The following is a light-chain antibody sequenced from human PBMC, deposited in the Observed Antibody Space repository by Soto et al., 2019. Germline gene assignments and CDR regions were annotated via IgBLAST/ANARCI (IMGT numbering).Light chain of an antibody. V-gene: IGLV2-14*01. J-gene: IGLJ1*01. CDR2: EVS. CDR3: TSYTSSSTLDV. Sequence: QSALTQPPSASGSPGQSVTISCTGSSSDVGGYNYVSWYQQHPGKAPKLMIYEVSNRPSGVSNRFSGSKSGHTASLTISGLQSEDEADYFCTSYTSSSTLDVFGTGTKLTVL. CDR1: SSDVGGYNY.